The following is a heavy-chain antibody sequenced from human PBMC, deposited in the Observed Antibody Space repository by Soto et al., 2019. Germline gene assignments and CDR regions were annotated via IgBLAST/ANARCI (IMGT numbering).Heavy chain of an antibody. CDR2: TYYRSKWYF. J-gene: IGHJ6*03. D-gene: IGHD1-1*01. CDR3: ARGSWDDVSGHYSTDV. V-gene: IGHV6-1*01. CDR1: GDSVSSNSAG. Sequence: SQTLSLTCAISGDSVSSNSAGWNWIRQTPSRGLEWLGRTYYRSKWYFNYAVSVESRITINPDTSKNQFSLQLSSVTPDDTAVYYCARGSWDDVSGHYSTDVWGKGTTVTVSS.